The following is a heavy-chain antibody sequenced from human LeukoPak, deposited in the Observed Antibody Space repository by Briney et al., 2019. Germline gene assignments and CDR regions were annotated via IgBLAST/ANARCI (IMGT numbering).Heavy chain of an antibody. D-gene: IGHD3-22*01. CDR2: INPNSGGT. CDR1: EYTFTGYY. J-gene: IGHJ5*02. Sequence: ASVKVSCKASEYTFTGYYTHWVRHAPGQGLEWMGWINPNSGGTNYAQKFQGRVTMTRDTSISTAYMELSRLRSDDTAVYYCARGGVVIIQGAWFDPGGQGTLVTVSS. CDR3: ARGGVVIIQGAWFDP. V-gene: IGHV1-2*02.